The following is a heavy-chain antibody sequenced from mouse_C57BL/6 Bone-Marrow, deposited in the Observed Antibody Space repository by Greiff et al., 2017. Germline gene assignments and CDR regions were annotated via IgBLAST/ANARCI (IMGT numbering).Heavy chain of an antibody. CDR1: GYAFPNYL. D-gene: IGHD2-5*01. J-gene: IGHJ2*01. V-gene: IGHV1-54*01. CDR3: ARTYYSNFDD. CDR2: INPGSGGT. Sequence: QVQLKESGAELVRPGTSVKVSCKASGYAFPNYLIEWVKQRPGQGLEWIGVINPGSGGTNYNEKFKGKATLTADKSSSTAYMQLSSLTSEDSAVYFCARTYYSNFDDRGQGTTLTVSS.